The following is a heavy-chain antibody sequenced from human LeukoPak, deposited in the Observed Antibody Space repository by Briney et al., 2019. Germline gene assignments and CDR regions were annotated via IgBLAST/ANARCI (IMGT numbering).Heavy chain of an antibody. CDR3: ARLEGEGWNYTFAFDP. CDR2: IYYSGST. J-gene: IGHJ5*02. D-gene: IGHD1-7*01. CDR1: GGSISSYH. V-gene: IGHV4-59*12. Sequence: SETLSLTCTVSGGSISSYHWSWIRQPPGKGLEWIGYIYYSGSTNYNPSLKSRVTISVDTSKNQFSLKLSSVTAADTAVYYCARLEGEGWNYTFAFDPWGQGTLVTVSS.